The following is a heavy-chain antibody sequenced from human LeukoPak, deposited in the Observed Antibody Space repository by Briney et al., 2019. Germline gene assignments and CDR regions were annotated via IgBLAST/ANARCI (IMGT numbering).Heavy chain of an antibody. CDR3: AGRRTLPGYGRDV. Sequence: SETQSLTCAVYGLSYSGYYWSWPRQPPRQGLEWLGVINHSGCTNHNPSLKRRVTLSVDTCKIQFSLKLSAVTAAGTAVYYCAGRRTLPGYGRDVWSKGTTVTVSS. D-gene: IGHD2-2*01. CDR1: GLSYSGYY. CDR2: INHSGCT. V-gene: IGHV4-34*01. J-gene: IGHJ6*04.